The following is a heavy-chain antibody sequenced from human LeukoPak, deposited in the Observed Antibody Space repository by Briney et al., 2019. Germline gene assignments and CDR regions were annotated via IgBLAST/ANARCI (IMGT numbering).Heavy chain of an antibody. D-gene: IGHD3-22*01. J-gene: IGHJ4*02. CDR2: IKQDGSEK. CDR3: ARASSSGYRGADF. Sequence: GGSLRLSCSAPGFTFSSYGMNRVRQAPGKGLEWVANIKQDGSEKYYVDSVKGRFTISRDNAKNSLYLQMHSLRAEDTAVYYCARASSSGYRGADFWGQGTLVTVSS. CDR1: GFTFSSYG. V-gene: IGHV3-7*01.